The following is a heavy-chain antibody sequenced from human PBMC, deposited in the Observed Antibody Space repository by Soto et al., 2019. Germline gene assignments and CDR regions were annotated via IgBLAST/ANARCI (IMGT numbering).Heavy chain of an antibody. Sequence: SETLSLTCTVSGGSISSNYWSWIRQPPGKGLEWIGYFYNSGSTNYNPSLKSQVTISVDTSKNQFSLKLTSVTAADTAVYYCARGSSWYDVDWFGPWGPGTLVTVSS. CDR1: GGSISSNY. D-gene: IGHD6-13*01. CDR2: FYNSGST. CDR3: ARGSSWYDVDWFGP. V-gene: IGHV4-59*01. J-gene: IGHJ5*02.